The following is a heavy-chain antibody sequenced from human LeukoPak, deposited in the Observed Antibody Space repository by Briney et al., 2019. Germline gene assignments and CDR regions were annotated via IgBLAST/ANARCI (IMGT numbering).Heavy chain of an antibody. CDR3: TKAPTGGAPPPFYFDP. D-gene: IGHD3-9*01. CDR2: ISYDGDYK. J-gene: IGHJ5*02. CDR1: GFTFSNYG. Sequence: GGSLRLSCAASGFTFSNYGMPWVRQAPGKGLEWVAVISYDGDYKYYADTVKGRFTISRDNSKNTLHLQMNGLRTEDTAVYHWTKAPTGGAPPPFYFDPWGQGTLVAVSS. V-gene: IGHV3-30*18.